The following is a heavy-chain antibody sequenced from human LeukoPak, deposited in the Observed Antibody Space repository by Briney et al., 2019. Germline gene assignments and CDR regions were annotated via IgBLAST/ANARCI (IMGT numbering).Heavy chain of an antibody. CDR3: ARGVDGYNDDY. Sequence: GASVKVSCKASGYSFTSFYMHWVRQAPGQGLEWMGIINPSGGSTSYAQKFQGRVTMTRDTSTSTVYVELSSLRSEDTAVYYCARGVDGYNDDYWGQGTLVTVSS. CDR1: GYSFTSFY. CDR2: INPSGGST. D-gene: IGHD5-24*01. V-gene: IGHV1-46*01. J-gene: IGHJ4*02.